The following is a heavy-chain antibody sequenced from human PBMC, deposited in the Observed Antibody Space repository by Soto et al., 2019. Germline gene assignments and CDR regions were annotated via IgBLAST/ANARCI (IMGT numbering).Heavy chain of an antibody. CDR3: ARVGSSWSFDY. D-gene: IGHD6-13*01. Sequence: GGSLRLSCAASGFTFSSYGMHWVRQAPGKGLEWVAIIWYDGSNKYYADSVKGRFTISRDSSKNTLYLQMNSLKAEDTAVYYCARVGSSWSFDYWGQGTLVTVSS. CDR1: GFTFSSYG. J-gene: IGHJ4*02. CDR2: IWYDGSNK. V-gene: IGHV3-33*01.